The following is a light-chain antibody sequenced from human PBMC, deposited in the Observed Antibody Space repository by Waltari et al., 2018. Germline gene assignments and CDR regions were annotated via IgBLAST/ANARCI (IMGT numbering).Light chain of an antibody. CDR1: QSVSSSY. J-gene: IGKJ4*01. Sequence: EIVLTQSPGPLSLSPGERATLSCRASQSVSSSYLAWYQQKPGQAPRLLIYGASSRATGIPDRFSGSGSGTDFTLTISRLEPEDFAVYYCQQYVSSPLTFGGGTKVEIK. V-gene: IGKV3-20*01. CDR2: GAS. CDR3: QQYVSSPLT.